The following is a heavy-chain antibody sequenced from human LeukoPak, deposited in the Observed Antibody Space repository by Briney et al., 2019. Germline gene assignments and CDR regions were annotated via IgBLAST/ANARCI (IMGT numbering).Heavy chain of an antibody. Sequence: GGTLRLSCAASGFTFSTYGMSWVRQAPGKGLEWVSVIYSGGSTYYADSVKGRFTISRDNSKNTLYLQMNSLRAEDTAVYYCARVLGYYGSGSFLDPWGQGTLVTVSS. J-gene: IGHJ5*02. CDR1: GFTFSTYG. CDR2: IYSGGST. D-gene: IGHD3-10*01. CDR3: ARVLGYYGSGSFLDP. V-gene: IGHV3-53*01.